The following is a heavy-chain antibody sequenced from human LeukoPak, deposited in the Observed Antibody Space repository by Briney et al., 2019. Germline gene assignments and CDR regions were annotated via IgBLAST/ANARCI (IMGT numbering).Heavy chain of an antibody. J-gene: IGHJ3*02. CDR2: IYYSGST. Sequence: SETLSLTCTVSGGSISSYYWSWIRQPPGKGLEWIGYIYYSGSTNYNPSLKSRVTISVDTSKNQFSLKLSSVTAADTAVYYCARRIVVVTAHDAFDIWGQGTMVTVSS. CDR1: GGSISSYY. D-gene: IGHD2-21*02. V-gene: IGHV4-59*08. CDR3: ARRIVVVTAHDAFDI.